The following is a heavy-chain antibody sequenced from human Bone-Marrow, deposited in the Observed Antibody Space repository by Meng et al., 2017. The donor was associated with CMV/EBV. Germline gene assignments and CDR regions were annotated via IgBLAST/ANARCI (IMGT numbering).Heavy chain of an antibody. Sequence: LRLSCAASGFTFSSYGMHWVRQAPGKGLEWVAIIWYDGSNKYYADSVKGRFTISRDNSKNTLYLQMNSLRAEDTAVYYCAKGRYYFDYWGQGTLVTVSS. CDR3: AKGRYYFDY. V-gene: IGHV3-33*06. J-gene: IGHJ4*02. CDR1: GFTFSSYG. CDR2: IWYDGSNK.